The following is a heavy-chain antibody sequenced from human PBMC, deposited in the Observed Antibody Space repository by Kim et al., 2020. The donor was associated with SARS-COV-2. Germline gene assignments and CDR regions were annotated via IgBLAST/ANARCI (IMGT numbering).Heavy chain of an antibody. CDR2: IYYSGST. D-gene: IGHD6-13*01. CDR1: GGSISSYY. V-gene: IGHV4-59*08. Sequence: SETLSLTCTVSGGSISSYYWSWIRQPPGKGLEWIGYIYYSGSTNYNPSLKSRVTISVDTSKNQFSLKLSSVTAADTAVYYCARLAVRSEHKYSSSRYNWFDPWGQGTLVTVSS. J-gene: IGHJ5*02. CDR3: ARLAVRSEHKYSSSRYNWFDP.